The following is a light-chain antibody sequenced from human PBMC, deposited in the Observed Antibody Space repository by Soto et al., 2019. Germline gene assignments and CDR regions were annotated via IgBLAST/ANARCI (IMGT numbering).Light chain of an antibody. V-gene: IGKV1-9*01. CDR1: QGISSF. Sequence: IQLTQSPSSLSASVGDRVTITCRASQGISSFLAWYQQKPGKAPNLLIYGAYTLQSGVPSRFSGSGSGTDFTLTIASLQPEDFATYYCQQLNSYPRTFGQGTKVEVK. CDR3: QQLNSYPRT. CDR2: GAY. J-gene: IGKJ1*01.